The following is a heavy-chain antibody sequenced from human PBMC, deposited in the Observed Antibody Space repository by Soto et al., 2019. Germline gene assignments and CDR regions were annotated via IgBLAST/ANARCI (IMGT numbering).Heavy chain of an antibody. CDR3: ARGDSNTLYLDYLDN. V-gene: IGHV4-59*01. Sequence: SETLSLTCTVSGGSISSYYWSWIRQPLGKGLEWIGYIYYSGIANYNPSLKSRVTISVDTSKNQFSLKLSSVTAADTAVYYCARGDSNTLYLDYLDNWRQGALVTVTS. CDR2: IYYSGIA. J-gene: IGHJ4*02. D-gene: IGHD6-13*01. CDR1: GGSISSYY.